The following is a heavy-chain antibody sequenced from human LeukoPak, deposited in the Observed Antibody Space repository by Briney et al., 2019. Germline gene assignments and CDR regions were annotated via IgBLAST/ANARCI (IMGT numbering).Heavy chain of an antibody. D-gene: IGHD3-10*01. Sequence: PLETLSLTCTVSGGSISSSSYYWGWIRQPPGKGLEWIGSIYYSGSTYYNPSLKSRVTISVDTSKNQFSLKLSSVTAADTAVYYCARSRITMVRGVIGAMDVWGKGTTVTISS. V-gene: IGHV4-39*01. CDR1: GGSISSSSYY. CDR3: ARSRITMVRGVIGAMDV. J-gene: IGHJ6*03. CDR2: IYYSGST.